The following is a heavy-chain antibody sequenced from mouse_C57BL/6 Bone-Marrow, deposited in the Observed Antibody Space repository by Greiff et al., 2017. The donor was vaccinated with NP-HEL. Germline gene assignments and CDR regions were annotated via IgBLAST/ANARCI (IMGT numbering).Heavy chain of an antibody. CDR3: ARDRYDFFDY. Sequence: EVKLMESGGGLVKPGGSLKLSCAASGFTFSSYAMSWVRQTPEKRLEWVATISDGGSYTYYPDNVKGRFTISRDNAKNNLYLQMSHLKSEDTAMYYCARDRYDFFDYWGQGTTLTVSS. D-gene: IGHD2-4*01. J-gene: IGHJ2*01. V-gene: IGHV5-4*01. CDR2: ISDGGSYT. CDR1: GFTFSSYA.